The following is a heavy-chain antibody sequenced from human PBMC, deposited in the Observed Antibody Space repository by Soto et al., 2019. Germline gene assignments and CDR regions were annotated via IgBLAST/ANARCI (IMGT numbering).Heavy chain of an antibody. Sequence: QVQLVQSGAEVKKPGASVKVSCKASGYTFTSYAMHWVRQAPGQRLEWMGWINAGNGNTKYPQKFQGRVTITRDTSASTAYMELSSLRSEDTAVYYCARGIDDFWSAAYYFDYWGQGTLVTVSS. V-gene: IGHV1-3*01. CDR3: ARGIDDFWSAAYYFDY. CDR1: GYTFTSYA. CDR2: INAGNGNT. J-gene: IGHJ4*02. D-gene: IGHD3-3*01.